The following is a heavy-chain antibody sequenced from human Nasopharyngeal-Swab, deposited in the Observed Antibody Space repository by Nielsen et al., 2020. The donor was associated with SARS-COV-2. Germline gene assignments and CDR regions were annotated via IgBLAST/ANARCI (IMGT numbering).Heavy chain of an antibody. Sequence: ASVKVSCKASGYTFTGYYMHWVRQAPGQGLEWMGRINPNSGGTNSAQKFQGRVTMTRDTSITTAYMELSRLRSDDTAVYYCARDSGDRLLQWLETPWDYYYYDMDVWGQGTTVTVSS. V-gene: IGHV1-2*06. CDR3: ARDSGDRLLQWLETPWDYYYYDMDV. D-gene: IGHD6-19*01. CDR2: INPNSGGT. J-gene: IGHJ6*02. CDR1: GYTFTGYY.